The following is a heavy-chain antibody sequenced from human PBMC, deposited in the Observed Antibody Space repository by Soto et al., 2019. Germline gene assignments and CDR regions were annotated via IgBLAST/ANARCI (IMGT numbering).Heavy chain of an antibody. CDR3: TFDYDFWSGYKIYYYYYGMDV. CDR2: IRSKAYGGTT. CDR1: GFTFGDYA. Sequence: HPGGSLRLSCTAPGFTFGDYAMSWVRQAPGKGLEWVGFIRSKAYGGTTEYAASVKGRFTISRDDSKSIAYLQMNSLKTEDTAVYYCTFDYDFWSGYKIYYYYYGMDVWGQGTTVTVSS. V-gene: IGHV3-49*04. D-gene: IGHD3-3*01. J-gene: IGHJ6*02.